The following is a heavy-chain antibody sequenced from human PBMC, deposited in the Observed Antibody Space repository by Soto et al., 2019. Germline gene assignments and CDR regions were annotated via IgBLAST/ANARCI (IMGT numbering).Heavy chain of an antibody. D-gene: IGHD2-2*01. Sequence: PGQSMKISSQGSGYKFANYSISWVSQMPGKWLEWIGWIVPIVSYTNYSPSFQGYDTISADNSITTRYLQCSSLKASDTAMYSCARRYCSSASCPRNYYGMDVWGQGTMVTVSS. CDR2: IVPIVSYT. J-gene: IGHJ6*02. CDR3: ARRYCSSASCPRNYYGMDV. CDR1: GYKFANYS. V-gene: IGHV5-10-1*01.